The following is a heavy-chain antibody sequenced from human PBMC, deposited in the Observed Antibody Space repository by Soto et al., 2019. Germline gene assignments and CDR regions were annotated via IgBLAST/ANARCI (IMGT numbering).Heavy chain of an antibody. D-gene: IGHD2-15*01. CDR3: AKHLSNGSPDY. CDR2: ISGSGGGT. J-gene: IGHJ4*02. CDR1: GFTFSSYA. V-gene: IGHV3-23*01. Sequence: GGSLRLSCAASGFTFSSYAMSWVRQAPGKGLEWVSLISGSGGGTYYADSVKGRFTISRDNSKNTLYLQMNSLRAEDTTVFYCAKHLSNGSPDYWGQGTLVTVSS.